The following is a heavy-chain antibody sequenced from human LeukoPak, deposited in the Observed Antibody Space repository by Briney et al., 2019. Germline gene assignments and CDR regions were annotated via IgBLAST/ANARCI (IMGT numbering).Heavy chain of an antibody. CDR3: ARDMREGMVANPFDY. J-gene: IGHJ4*02. D-gene: IGHD5-12*01. CDR2: IYTSGST. CDR1: GGSISSGSYY. V-gene: IGHV4-61*02. Sequence: SQTLSLTCTVSGGSISSGSYYWSWIRQPAGKGLEWIGRIYTSGSTYYNPSLKSRVTISVDTSKNQFSLKLSSVTAADTAVYYCARDMREGMVANPFDYWGQGTLVTVSS.